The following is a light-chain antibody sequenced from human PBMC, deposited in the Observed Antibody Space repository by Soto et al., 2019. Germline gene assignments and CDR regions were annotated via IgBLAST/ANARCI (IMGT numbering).Light chain of an antibody. CDR1: SSDVGGYNY. V-gene: IGLV2-14*01. J-gene: IGLJ2*01. CDR2: DVS. CDR3: SSYTSSSLVV. Sequence: QSALTQPASVSGSPGQSITISCTGTSSDVGGYNYVSWYQQHPGKAPKLMIYDVSNRPSGVSNRFSGSKSGNTASLTISGLQSEDEADYYCSSYTSSSLVVFGGWTQLTVL.